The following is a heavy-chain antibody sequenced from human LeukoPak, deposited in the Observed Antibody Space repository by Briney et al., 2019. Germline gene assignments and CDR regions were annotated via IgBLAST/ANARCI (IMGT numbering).Heavy chain of an antibody. Sequence: PSETLSLTCTVSGGSISSYYWSWIRQPAGKGLEWIGRLYTSGSTNYNPSLKSRVTMSVDTSKNQFSLKLSSVTAADTAVYYCARDVLTANYYDSSGYFDYWGQGALVTVSS. CDR3: ARDVLTANYYDSSGYFDY. V-gene: IGHV4-4*07. D-gene: IGHD3-22*01. CDR2: LYTSGST. CDR1: GGSISSYY. J-gene: IGHJ4*02.